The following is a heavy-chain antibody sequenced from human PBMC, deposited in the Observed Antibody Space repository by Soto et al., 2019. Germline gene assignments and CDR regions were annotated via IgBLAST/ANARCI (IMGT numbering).Heavy chain of an antibody. V-gene: IGHV1-2*02. CDR2: INPNSGGT. D-gene: IGHD3-3*01. CDR3: ARYSTRLFVEWLFNY. J-gene: IGHJ4*02. Sequence: ASVKVSCKASGYTFTDYYMHWVRQAPGQGLEWMGWINPNSGGTNYAQKFQGRITMTRDTSISTAYMELSRLRSDDTAVYYCARYSTRLFVEWLFNYWGQGTLVTVSS. CDR1: GYTFTDYY.